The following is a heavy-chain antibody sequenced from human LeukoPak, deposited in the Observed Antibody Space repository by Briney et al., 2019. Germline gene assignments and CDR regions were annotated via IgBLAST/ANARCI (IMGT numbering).Heavy chain of an antibody. V-gene: IGHV3-53*01. J-gene: IGHJ3*02. D-gene: IGHD3-22*01. CDR2: TYTGGNS. Sequence: GGSLRLSCAASGFTVSSIHMVWVRQAPGKGLEWVSVTYTGGNSYYADSVKGRFIISRDISKNTLYLQMNSLRAEDSALYYCARGGRGSEEVVAPRSFDIWGQGTMVTVSS. CDR1: GFTVSSIH. CDR3: ARGGRGSEEVVAPRSFDI.